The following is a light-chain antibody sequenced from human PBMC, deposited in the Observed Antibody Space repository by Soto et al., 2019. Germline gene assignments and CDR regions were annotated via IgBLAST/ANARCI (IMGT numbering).Light chain of an antibody. J-gene: IGKJ4*01. CDR2: AAS. CDR1: QGISSY. V-gene: IGKV1-12*01. CDR3: QQTMTFPLT. Sequence: DIQKTQSPSSVSASVGDRVTITCRASQGISSYLAWYQQKPGRAPKLLISAASSLQSGVPSRFSGSGSGTDFTLTISSLQPEDFATYYCQQTMTFPLTFGGGTKVEI.